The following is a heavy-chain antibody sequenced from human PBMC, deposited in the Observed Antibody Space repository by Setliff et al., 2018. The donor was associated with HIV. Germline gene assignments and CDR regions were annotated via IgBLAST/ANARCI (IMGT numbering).Heavy chain of an antibody. D-gene: IGHD1-26*01. CDR1: GGSISSTY. CDR3: ARGQPQGGGTYWSAFDI. Sequence: PSETLSLTCTVSGGSISSTYWSWIRQPPGKGLEWIGYIYYTGTTNYNPSFKSRVTISLDTSKTQFSLKLNSVTAADTAVYYCARGQPQGGGTYWSAFDIWGQETMVTVSS. V-gene: IGHV4-59*01. J-gene: IGHJ3*02. CDR2: IYYTGTT.